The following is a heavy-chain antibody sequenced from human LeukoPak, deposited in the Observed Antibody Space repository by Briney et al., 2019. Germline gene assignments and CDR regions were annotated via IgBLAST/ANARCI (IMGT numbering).Heavy chain of an antibody. J-gene: IGHJ4*02. CDR2: MNPNSGNT. V-gene: IGHV1-8*03. Sequence: ASVKVSCKASGYTFTSYDINWVRQATGQGLEWMGWMNPNSGNTGYAQKFRGRVTITRNTSISTAYMELSSLRSEDTAVYYCARGPTLYDFWSGYSHFDYWGQGTLVTVSS. CDR3: ARGPTLYDFWSGYSHFDY. CDR1: GYTFTSYD. D-gene: IGHD3-3*01.